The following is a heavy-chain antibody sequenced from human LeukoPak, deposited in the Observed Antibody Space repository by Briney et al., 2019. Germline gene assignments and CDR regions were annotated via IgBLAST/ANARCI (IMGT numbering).Heavy chain of an antibody. CDR2: ISSSSSYI. J-gene: IGHJ5*02. V-gene: IGHV3-21*01. CDR3: ARDFCSGGSCYSGADL. Sequence: GGSLRLSCAASGFTFSSYSMNWVRQAPGKGLEWVSSISSSSSYIYCADSVKGRFTISRDNAKNSLYLQMNSLRAEDTAVYYCARDFCSGGSCYSGADLWGQGTLVTVSS. CDR1: GFTFSSYS. D-gene: IGHD2-15*01.